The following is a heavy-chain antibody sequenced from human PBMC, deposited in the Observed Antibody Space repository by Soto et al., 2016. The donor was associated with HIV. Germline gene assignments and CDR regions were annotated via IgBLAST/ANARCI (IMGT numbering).Heavy chain of an antibody. D-gene: IGHD6-19*01. Sequence: QVHLVQSGAEVKKPGSSVKVSCKASGGTFSTYAISWVRQAPGQGLEWMGTIIPIFGTTNYAQKFQGRVTIIADESTSTAYMELSSLRSEDTAVYYCASAHQWLVNSFDPWGQGTLVTVSS. CDR2: IIPIFGTT. J-gene: IGHJ5*02. V-gene: IGHV1-69*15. CDR1: GGTFSTYA. CDR3: ASAHQWLVNSFDP.